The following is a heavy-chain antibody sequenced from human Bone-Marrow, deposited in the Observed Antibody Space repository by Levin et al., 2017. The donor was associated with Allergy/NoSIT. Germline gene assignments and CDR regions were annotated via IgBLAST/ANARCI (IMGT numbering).Heavy chain of an antibody. Sequence: ASVKVSCKTSGYIFSDYYMHWVRQAPGQGLEWMGWINPNGGGSIYAQEFQDWVTMTTDTSINTAYMELSSLKSDDTAVYYCARGSSSSYGYGATTIGTDFDYWGQGSLLTVSS. V-gene: IGHV1-2*04. CDR3: ARGSSSSYGYGATTIGTDFDY. CDR2: INPNGGGS. CDR1: GYIFSDYY. J-gene: IGHJ4*02. D-gene: IGHD5-18*01.